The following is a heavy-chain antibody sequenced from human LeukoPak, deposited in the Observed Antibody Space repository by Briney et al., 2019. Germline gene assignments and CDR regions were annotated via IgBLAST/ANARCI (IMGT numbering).Heavy chain of an antibody. CDR3: AREYSSSWYRRIDY. CDR2: IYYSGST. D-gene: IGHD6-13*01. J-gene: IGHJ4*02. CDR1: GGSISSGDYY. V-gene: IGHV4-30-4*01. Sequence: TSETLSLTCTVSGGSISSGDYYWSWIRQPPGKGLEWIGYIYYSGSTYYNPSLKSRVTISVDTSKNQFSPKLSSVTAADTAVYYCAREYSSSWYRRIDYWGQGTLVTVSS.